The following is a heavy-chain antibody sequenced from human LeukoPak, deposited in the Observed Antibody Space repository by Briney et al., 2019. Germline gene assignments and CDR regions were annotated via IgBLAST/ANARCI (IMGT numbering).Heavy chain of an antibody. D-gene: IGHD6-19*01. Sequence: GGSLRLSCAASGFTFSSYAMSWVRQAPGKGLEWVSAISGSGGSTYYADSVKGRFTISRDNSKNTLYLQMNSLRAEDTAVYYCAKNGVAGTNYYGMDVWGQGTTVTVSS. CDR2: ISGSGGST. CDR3: AKNGVAGTNYYGMDV. CDR1: GFTFSSYA. V-gene: IGHV3-23*01. J-gene: IGHJ6*02.